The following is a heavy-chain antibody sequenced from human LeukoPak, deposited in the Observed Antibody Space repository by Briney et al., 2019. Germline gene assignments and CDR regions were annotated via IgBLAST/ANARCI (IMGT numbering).Heavy chain of an antibody. D-gene: IGHD6-13*01. J-gene: IGHJ6*02. CDR1: GFTFSSCA. CDR2: ISYDGSNK. Sequence: GGSLRLSCAASGFTFSSCAMHWVRQAPGKGLEWVAVISYDGSNKYYADSVKGRFTISRDNSKNSLYLQMNSLRTEDTALYYCAKDLGGSSSWYRYYGMDVWGQGTTVTVSS. V-gene: IGHV3-30-3*01. CDR3: AKDLGGSSSWYRYYGMDV.